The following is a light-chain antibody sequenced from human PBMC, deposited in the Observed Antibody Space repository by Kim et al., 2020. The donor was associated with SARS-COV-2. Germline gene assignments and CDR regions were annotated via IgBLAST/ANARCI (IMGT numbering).Light chain of an antibody. V-gene: IGLV6-57*03. CDR2: RNK. CDR1: SGSIASNY. Sequence: KPVTLPAPRPSGSIASNYVQWSHQRPGSAPATVIYRNKERPSGVPGRFSGSIDISSNSASLTISGLRTEDEADYFCQSYDTTNHWVFGGGTRLTVL. J-gene: IGLJ3*02. CDR3: QSYDTTNHWV.